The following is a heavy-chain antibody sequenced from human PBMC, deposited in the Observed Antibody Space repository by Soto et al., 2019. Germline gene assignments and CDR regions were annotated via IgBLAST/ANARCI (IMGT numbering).Heavy chain of an antibody. CDR1: GFTFSSYA. CDR2: ISYDGSNK. D-gene: IGHD6-13*01. Sequence: QVQLVESGGGVVQPGRSLRLSCAASGFTFSSYAMHWVRQAPGKGLEWVAVISYDGSNKYYADSVKGRFTISRDNSKNTLYLQMNSLRAEDTAVYYSARDPPHEIAADELEPDAFDIRGQGTMVTDSS. CDR3: ARDPPHEIAADELEPDAFDI. V-gene: IGHV3-30-3*01. J-gene: IGHJ3*02.